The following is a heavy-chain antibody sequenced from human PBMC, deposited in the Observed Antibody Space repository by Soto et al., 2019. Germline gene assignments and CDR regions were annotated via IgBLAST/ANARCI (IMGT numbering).Heavy chain of an antibody. CDR3: ARGLSSSSWYYLDY. D-gene: IGHD6-13*01. CDR2: INAGNGNT. J-gene: IGHJ4*02. V-gene: IGHV1-3*01. CDR1: GYTFTSYA. Sequence: QVQLVQSGAEVKKPGASVKVSCKASGYTFTSYAMHWVRQAPGQRLEWMGWINAGNGNTKYSQKFQGRVTITRDTAASTADMELGSLRSEDTAVYYCARGLSSSSWYYLDYWGQGTLVTVSS.